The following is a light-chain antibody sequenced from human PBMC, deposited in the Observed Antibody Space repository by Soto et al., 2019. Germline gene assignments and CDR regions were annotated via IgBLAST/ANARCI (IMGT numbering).Light chain of an antibody. Sequence: DIQMTQSPSTLSASVGDRVTITCRASQSISSWLAWYQKKPWKAPKLLIYKTSSLESGVPSRFRGSGSGTEFTLTISSLQPDDFATYYCQQYNILWTFGQGTKVEIK. V-gene: IGKV1-5*03. J-gene: IGKJ1*01. CDR3: QQYNILWT. CDR2: KTS. CDR1: QSISSW.